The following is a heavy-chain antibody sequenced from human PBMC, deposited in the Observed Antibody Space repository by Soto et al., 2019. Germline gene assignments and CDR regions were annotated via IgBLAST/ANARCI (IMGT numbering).Heavy chain of an antibody. D-gene: IGHD6-19*01. CDR2: ISGSGGST. CDR3: AKVGEQWLVPNWFDP. J-gene: IGHJ5*02. CDR1: GFTFSSYA. Sequence: EVQLLESGGGLVQPGGSLRLSCPASGFTFSSYAMSWVRQAPGKGLEWVSAISGSGGSTYYADSVKGRFTISRDNSKNTLYLQMNSLRAEDTAVYYCAKVGEQWLVPNWFDPWGQGTLVTVSS. V-gene: IGHV3-23*01.